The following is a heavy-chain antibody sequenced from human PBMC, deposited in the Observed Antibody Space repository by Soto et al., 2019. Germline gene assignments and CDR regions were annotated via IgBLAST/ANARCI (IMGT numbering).Heavy chain of an antibody. CDR1: GFTFSSYS. V-gene: IGHV3-48*02. CDR3: ARGTSGESYYYNYGMDV. D-gene: IGHD3-10*01. Sequence: EVQRVESGGGLVQPGGSLRLSCAASGFTFSSYSMNWVRQAPGKGLEWVSYISSSSSTIYYADSVKGRFTISRDNAKNSLYLLTNRLRDEYTTVYFCARGTSGESYYYNYGMDVWGQGTTVTVS. CDR2: ISSSSSTI. J-gene: IGHJ6*02.